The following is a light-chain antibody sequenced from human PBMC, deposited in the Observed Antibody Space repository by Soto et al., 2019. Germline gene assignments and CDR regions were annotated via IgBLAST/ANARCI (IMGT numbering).Light chain of an antibody. CDR2: EVS. CDR3: TSYAVTYSSFCV. CDR1: SSDVGAYNY. Sequence: QSALTQPPSASGSPGQSVTISCTGTSSDVGAYNYVSWYQQLPGKAPKLIIYEVSKRPSGVPDRFSGSKSGNTASLTVSGLQAEDEADYYCTSYAVTYSSFCVFGTGTKVNVL. J-gene: IGLJ1*01. V-gene: IGLV2-8*01.